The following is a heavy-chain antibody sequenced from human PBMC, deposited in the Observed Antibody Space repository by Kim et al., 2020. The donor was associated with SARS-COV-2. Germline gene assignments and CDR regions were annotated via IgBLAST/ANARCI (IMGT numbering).Heavy chain of an antibody. CDR3: ARDGPYGSGSYYAYYYYYYGMDV. CDR2: IKQDGSEK. D-gene: IGHD3-10*01. Sequence: GGSLRLSCAASGFTFSSYWMSWVRQAPGKGLEWVANIKQDGSEKYYVDSVKGRFTISRDNAKNSLYLQMNSLRAEDTAVYYCARDGPYGSGSYYAYYYYYYGMDVWGQGTTVTVSS. J-gene: IGHJ6*02. V-gene: IGHV3-7*05. CDR1: GFTFSSYW.